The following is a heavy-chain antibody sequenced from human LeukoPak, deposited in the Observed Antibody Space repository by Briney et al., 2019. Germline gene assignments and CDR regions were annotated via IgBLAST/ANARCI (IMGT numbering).Heavy chain of an antibody. J-gene: IGHJ4*02. V-gene: IGHV1-18*01. CDR2: ISAYNGNT. CDR1: GYTFTSYG. Sequence: ASVKVSCKASGYTFTSYGISWVRQAPGQGLEWMGWISAYNGNTNSAQKLQGRVTMTTDTSTSTAYMELRSLRSDDTAVYYCARVRSYYDSSAYDYWGQGTLATVSS. CDR3: ARVRSYYDSSAYDY. D-gene: IGHD3-22*01.